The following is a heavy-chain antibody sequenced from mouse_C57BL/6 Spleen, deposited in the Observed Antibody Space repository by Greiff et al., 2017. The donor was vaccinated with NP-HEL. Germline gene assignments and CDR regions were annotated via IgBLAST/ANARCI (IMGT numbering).Heavy chain of an antibody. V-gene: IGHV3-6*01. Sequence: EVKLEESGPGLVKPSQSLSLTCSVTGYSITSGYYWNWIRQFPGNKLEWMGYISYDGSNNYNPSLKNRISITRDTSKNQFFLKLNSVTTEDTATYYCAREDPDYYGSSLFAYWGQGTLVTVSA. D-gene: IGHD1-1*01. CDR1: GYSITSGYY. J-gene: IGHJ3*01. CDR3: AREDPDYYGSSLFAY. CDR2: ISYDGSN.